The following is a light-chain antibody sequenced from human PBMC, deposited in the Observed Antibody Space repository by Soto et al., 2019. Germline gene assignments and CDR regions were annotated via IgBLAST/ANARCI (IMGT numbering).Light chain of an antibody. CDR1: QTISND. Sequence: EVVMTQSPATVSVSPGEGVTLSCRASQTISNDLAWYQQKPGQAPRLLIYGASTRATGVPARFSGGGSGTEFTLTISSLQSEDFAFSYRQQNNKWPPVTFGGGTKVEIK. J-gene: IGKJ4*01. V-gene: IGKV3-15*01. CDR2: GAS. CDR3: QQNNKWPPVT.